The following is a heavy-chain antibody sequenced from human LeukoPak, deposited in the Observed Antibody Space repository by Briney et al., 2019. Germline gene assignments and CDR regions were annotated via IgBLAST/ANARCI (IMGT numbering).Heavy chain of an antibody. J-gene: IGHJ4*02. CDR2: ISYDGINK. Sequence: PGGSLRLSCAVSGFTFSSYGMHWVRQAPGKGLEWMAVISYDGINKYYADSVKGRFTISRDNSKNTLYLQMNSLRAEDTAVYYCAKDLNYDFWSGLGNWGQGTLVTVSS. CDR3: AKDLNYDFWSGLGN. D-gene: IGHD3-3*01. V-gene: IGHV3-30*18. CDR1: GFTFSSYG.